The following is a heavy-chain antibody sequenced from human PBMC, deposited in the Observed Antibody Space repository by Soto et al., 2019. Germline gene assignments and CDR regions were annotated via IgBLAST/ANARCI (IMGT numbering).Heavy chain of an antibody. CDR2: MNPNSGNT. D-gene: IGHD6-13*01. V-gene: IGHV1-8*01. CDR1: GYTFTSYD. J-gene: IGHJ3*02. Sequence: RASVKVSCKASGYTFTSYDINLVRQATGQGLEWMGWMNPNSGNTGYAQKFQGRVTMTRNTSISTAYMELSSLRSEDTAVYYCARALYSSSWYGPEDAFDIWGQGTMVTVSS. CDR3: ARALYSSSWYGPEDAFDI.